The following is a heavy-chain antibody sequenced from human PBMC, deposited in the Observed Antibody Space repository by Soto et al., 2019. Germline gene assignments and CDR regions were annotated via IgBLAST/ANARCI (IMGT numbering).Heavy chain of an antibody. V-gene: IGHV3-23*01. Sequence: EVQLLESGGGLVQPGGSLRLSCAASGFTFSSYAMSWVRQAPGKGLEWVSAISGSGGSTYDADSVKGRFTISRDNSKNTLYLQMNRLRAEDTAVYYCAKKVNSPYPLALPYYFDYWGQGTLVTVSS. CDR2: ISGSGGST. D-gene: IGHD2-21*01. J-gene: IGHJ4*02. CDR1: GFTFSSYA. CDR3: AKKVNSPYPLALPYYFDY.